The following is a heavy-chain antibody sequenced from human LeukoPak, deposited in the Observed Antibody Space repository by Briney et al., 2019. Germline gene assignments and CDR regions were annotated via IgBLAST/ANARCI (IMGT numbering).Heavy chain of an antibody. J-gene: IGHJ4*02. V-gene: IGHV4-59*01. CDR1: DDSIYDYY. Sequence: SETLSLTCTISDDSIYDYYWSWLRQPPGQGLEWIGYIYYSGSTNYNPSLESRVTISVDTSKNQFSLNLSAVTAADTAVYYCASVLFSGGRIQDHGDHTFDYWGQGILVTVSS. CDR3: ASVLFSGGRIQDHGDHTFDY. CDR2: IYYSGST. D-gene: IGHD3-10*01.